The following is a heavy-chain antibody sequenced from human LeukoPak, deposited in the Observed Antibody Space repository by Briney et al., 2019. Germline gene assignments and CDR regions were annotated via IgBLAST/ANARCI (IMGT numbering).Heavy chain of an antibody. CDR1: GFTSSSYS. J-gene: IGHJ4*02. Sequence: PGGSLRLSCAASGFTSSSYSMNWVRQAPGKGLEWVSSIGGSGGPTYYADSVKGRFTISRDNSKNTLYLQMNSLRAGDTAVYYCAKVNPPYCSGGSCLPAYWGQGTLVTVSS. CDR2: IGGSGGPT. V-gene: IGHV3-23*01. D-gene: IGHD2-15*01. CDR3: AKVNPPYCSGGSCLPAY.